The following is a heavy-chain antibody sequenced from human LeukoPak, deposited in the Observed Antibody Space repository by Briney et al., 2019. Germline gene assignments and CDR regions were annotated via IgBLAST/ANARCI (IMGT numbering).Heavy chain of an antibody. CDR2: IRYDGSNK. D-gene: IGHD3-22*01. CDR3: AKDPPYYYDSSGYPDY. Sequence: GGSLRLSCAASGFTFSSYGMHWVRQAPGKGLEWVAFIRYDGSNKYYADSVKGRFTISRDNSKNTLYLQMNSLRAEDTAVYYCAKDPPYYYDSSGYPDYWGQGTLVTVSS. J-gene: IGHJ4*02. CDR1: GFTFSSYG. V-gene: IGHV3-30*02.